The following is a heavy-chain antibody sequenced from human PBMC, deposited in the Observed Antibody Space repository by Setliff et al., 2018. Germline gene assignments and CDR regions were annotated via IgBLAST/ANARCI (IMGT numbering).Heavy chain of an antibody. CDR2: IRSKAYGGTT. V-gene: IGHV3-49*04. CDR3: ASRGYSYDDAFDI. J-gene: IGHJ3*02. D-gene: IGHD5-18*01. CDR1: GFTFGDYA. Sequence: GGSLRLSCTASGFTFGDYAMSWVRQAPGKGLEWVGFIRSKAYGGTTEYAASVKGRFTISRDDSKSIAYLQMNSLKTEDTAVYYCASRGYSYDDAFDIWGQGTMVTVSS.